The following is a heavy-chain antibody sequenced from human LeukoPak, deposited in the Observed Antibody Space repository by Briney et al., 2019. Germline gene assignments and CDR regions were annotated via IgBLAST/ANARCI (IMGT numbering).Heavy chain of an antibody. D-gene: IGHD2-2*02. CDR3: ARRRCSSTSCYTFFRIAVAGIFDY. CDR2: INHSGST. Sequence: SETLSLTCAVYGGSFSGYYWSWIRQPPGKGPEWIGEINHSGSTNYNPSLKSRVTISVDTSKNQFSLKLSSVTAADTAVYYCARRRCSSTSCYTFFRIAVAGIFDYWGQGTLVTVSS. J-gene: IGHJ4*02. CDR1: GGSFSGYY. V-gene: IGHV4-34*01.